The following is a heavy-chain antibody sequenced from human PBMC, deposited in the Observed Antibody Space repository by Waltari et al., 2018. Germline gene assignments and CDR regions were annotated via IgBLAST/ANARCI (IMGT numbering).Heavy chain of an antibody. CDR3: ARSDSSSWDTFDY. Sequence: QVQLQESGPGLVKPSQTLSLTCTVSGGSISSGSYYWSWIRQPAGKGLEWIGRIYTSGSTNYNPSLKSRVTISGDTSKNQFSLKLSSVTAADTAVYYCARSDSSSWDTFDYWGQGTLVTVSS. CDR2: IYTSGST. CDR1: GGSISSGSYY. V-gene: IGHV4-61*02. J-gene: IGHJ4*02. D-gene: IGHD6-13*01.